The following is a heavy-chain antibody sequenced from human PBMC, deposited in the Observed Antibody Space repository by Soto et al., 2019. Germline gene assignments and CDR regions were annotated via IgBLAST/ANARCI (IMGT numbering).Heavy chain of an antibody. Sequence: QVQLVQSGAEVKKPGSSVKVSCKASGGTFSSYAISWVRQAPGQGLEWMGGIIPIFGTENYAQKFQGRVTITAAESTITAYIELSSLRSEDPSLYYCAVRGQGTVDYWGQGTLVTVSS. D-gene: IGHD2-8*02. V-gene: IGHV1-69*12. CDR2: IIPIFGTE. CDR1: GGTFSSYA. CDR3: AVRGQGTVDY. J-gene: IGHJ4*02.